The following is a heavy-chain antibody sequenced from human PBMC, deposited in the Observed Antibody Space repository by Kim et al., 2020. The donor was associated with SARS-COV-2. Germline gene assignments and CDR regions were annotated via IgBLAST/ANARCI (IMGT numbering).Heavy chain of an antibody. V-gene: IGHV3-49*04. D-gene: IGHD2-2*01. CDR2: IRSTIYGGTT. J-gene: IGHJ5*02. Sequence: GGSLRLSCITSGFTFREFPMGWVRQAPGKGLEWIGFIRSTIYGGTTEYAASVRGRFIISRDDSKNIAHLQMNSLKTEDTAVYYCVRVDCSSVSCYGDP. CDR3: VRVDCSSVSCYGDP. CDR1: GFTFREFP.